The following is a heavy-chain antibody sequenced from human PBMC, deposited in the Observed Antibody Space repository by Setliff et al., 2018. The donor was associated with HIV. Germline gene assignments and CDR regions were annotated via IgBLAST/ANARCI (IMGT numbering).Heavy chain of an antibody. D-gene: IGHD4-17*01. Sequence: HPGGSLRLSCAASGFTVSSNYMSWVRQAPGKGLEWVGFMRSKTYGGTTGYAASVKARFTISRDDSKSIAYLQMNSLKTEDTAVYYCTRRTTALDYWGQGTLVTVSS. CDR1: GFTVSSNY. V-gene: IGHV3-49*04. J-gene: IGHJ4*02. CDR3: TRRTTALDY. CDR2: MRSKTYGGTT.